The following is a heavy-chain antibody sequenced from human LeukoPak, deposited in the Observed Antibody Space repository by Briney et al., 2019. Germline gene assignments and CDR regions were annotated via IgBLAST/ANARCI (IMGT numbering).Heavy chain of an antibody. J-gene: IGHJ4*02. V-gene: IGHV3-21*01. CDR3: ASSIFDY. CDR1: GFTFNTYS. CDR2: ISSSSSYI. Sequence: GGSLRLSCAASGFTFNTYSMNWVRQAPGKGLEWVSSISSSSSYIYYADSVKGRFTISRDNAKNSLYLQMNSLRAEDTAVYYCASSIFDYWGQGTLVTVSS.